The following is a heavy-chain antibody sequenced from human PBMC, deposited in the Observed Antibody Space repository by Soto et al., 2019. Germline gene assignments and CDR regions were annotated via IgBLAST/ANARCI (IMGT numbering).Heavy chain of an antibody. V-gene: IGHV3-53*01. CDR1: GFSVSSNY. J-gene: IGHJ4*02. CDR2: ISSGGST. Sequence: QSGGSLRLSCAVSGFSVSSNYMSWVRQAPGKGLEWVSLISSGGSTFYTDSVKGRFTISRDSAKNSLYLQMNSLRAEDTAVYYCATSSDTGYIFDFWGQGTLVTVSS. D-gene: IGHD3-9*01. CDR3: ATSSDTGYIFDF.